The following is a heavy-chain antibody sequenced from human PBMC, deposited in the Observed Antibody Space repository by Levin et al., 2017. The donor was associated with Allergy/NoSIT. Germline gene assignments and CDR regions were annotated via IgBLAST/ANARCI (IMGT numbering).Heavy chain of an antibody. CDR1: GFTFSDYW. V-gene: IGHV3-74*01. Sequence: GESLKISCAASGFTFSDYWMHWVRQAPGKGLVWVSRINSDGGSITYADSVKGRFTISRDNAKNTLYLQMNSLTADDTAVYYCARANPVVAARTGADYWGQGTLVTVSS. D-gene: IGHD2-15*01. CDR3: ARANPVVAARTGADY. J-gene: IGHJ4*02. CDR2: INSDGGSI.